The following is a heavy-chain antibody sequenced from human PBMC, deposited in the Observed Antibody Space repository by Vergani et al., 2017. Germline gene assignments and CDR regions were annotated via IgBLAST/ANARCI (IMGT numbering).Heavy chain of an antibody. CDR3: ARVRYSSHPEYFQH. CDR1: GGSISSGGYY. Sequence: QVQLQESGPGLVKPSQTLSLTCTVSGGSISSGGYYWSWIRQPPGKGLEWIGEINHSGSTNYNPSLKSRVTISVDTSKNQFSLKLSSVTAADTAVYYCARVRYSSHPEYFQHWGQGTLVTVSS. J-gene: IGHJ1*01. CDR2: INHSGST. D-gene: IGHD6-13*01. V-gene: IGHV4-31*03.